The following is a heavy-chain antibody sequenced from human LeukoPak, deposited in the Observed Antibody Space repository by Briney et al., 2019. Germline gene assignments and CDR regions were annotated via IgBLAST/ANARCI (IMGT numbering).Heavy chain of an antibody. Sequence: PGGSLKLSCAASGFTFSGSAMHWVRQASGKGLEWGGRIRSKANSYATAYAASVEGRFTISRDGSKNTAYLQMNSLKTEDTAVYYCTLPGDSSGYPFDYWGQGTLVIVSS. J-gene: IGHJ4*02. CDR1: GFTFSGSA. CDR2: IRSKANSYAT. D-gene: IGHD3-22*01. V-gene: IGHV3-73*01. CDR3: TLPGDSSGYPFDY.